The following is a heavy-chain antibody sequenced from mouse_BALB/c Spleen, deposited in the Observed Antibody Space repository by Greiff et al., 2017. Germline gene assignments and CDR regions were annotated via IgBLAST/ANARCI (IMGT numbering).Heavy chain of an antibody. CDR1: GFTFSSYT. CDR3: TREATANYFDY. CDR2: ISSGGSYT. J-gene: IGHJ2*01. Sequence: EVKLQESGGGLVKPGGSLKLSCAASGFTFSSYTMSWVRQTPEKRLEWVATISSGGSYTYYPDSVKGRFTISRDNAKNTLYLQMSSLKSEDTAMYYCTREATANYFDYWGQGTTLTVSS. V-gene: IGHV5-6-4*01. D-gene: IGHD1-2*01.